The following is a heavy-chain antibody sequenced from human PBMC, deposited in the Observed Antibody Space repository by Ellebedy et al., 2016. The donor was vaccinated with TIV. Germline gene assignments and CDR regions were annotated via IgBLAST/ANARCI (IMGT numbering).Heavy chain of an antibody. D-gene: IGHD3-3*01. J-gene: IGHJ6*02. V-gene: IGHV4-59*01. CDR1: GGSISSYY. Sequence: SETLSLXXTVSGGSISSYYWSWIRQHPGKGLEWIGYIYYSGSTNYNPSLKSRVTISVDTSKNQFSLKLSSVTAADTAVYYCARVSFWRPNYYYGMDVWGQGTTVTVSS. CDR2: IYYSGST. CDR3: ARVSFWRPNYYYGMDV.